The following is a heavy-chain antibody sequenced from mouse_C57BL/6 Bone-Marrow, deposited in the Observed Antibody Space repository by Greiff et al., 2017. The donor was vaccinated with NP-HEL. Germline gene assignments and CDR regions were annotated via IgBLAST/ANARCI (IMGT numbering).Heavy chain of an antibody. CDR3: ATFITTVAFDY. CDR2: IYPGSGST. V-gene: IGHV1-55*01. D-gene: IGHD1-1*01. CDR1: GYTFTNYW. J-gene: IGHJ2*01. Sequence: QVQLKQPGAELVKPGASVKMSCKASGYTFTNYWITWVKQRPGQGLEWIGDIYPGSGSTNYNEKFKSKATLTVDTSSSTAYMQLSSLTSEDSAVYYCATFITTVAFDYWGQGTTLTVSS.